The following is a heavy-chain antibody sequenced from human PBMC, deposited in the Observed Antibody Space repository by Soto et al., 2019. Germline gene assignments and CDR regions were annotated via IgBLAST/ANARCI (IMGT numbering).Heavy chain of an antibody. CDR1: GFTFSSYG. CDR2: ISYDGSNK. CDR3: ASAPPLPIDY. J-gene: IGHJ4*02. Sequence: GGSLRLSCAASGFTFSSYGMHWVRQAPGKGLERVAVISYDGSNKYYADSVKGRFTISRDNSKNTLYLQMNSLRAEDTAVYYCASAPPLPIDYWGQGTLVTVSS. V-gene: IGHV3-30*03.